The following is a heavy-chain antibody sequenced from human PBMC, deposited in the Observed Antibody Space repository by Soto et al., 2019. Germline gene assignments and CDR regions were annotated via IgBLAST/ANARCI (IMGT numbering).Heavy chain of an antibody. CDR3: ARVGGYSYGYRAPFDY. CDR2: IYYSGST. CDR1: GGSLSSYY. J-gene: IGHJ4*02. V-gene: IGHV4-59*01. Sequence: XTLSLPCTVSGGSLSSYYCSWIRQPPGKGMEWIGYIYYSGSTNYNPSLKSRVTISVDTPKNQFSLKLSSVTAAETAVYYFARVGGYSYGYRAPFDYWGQGTLVTVSA. D-gene: IGHD5-18*01.